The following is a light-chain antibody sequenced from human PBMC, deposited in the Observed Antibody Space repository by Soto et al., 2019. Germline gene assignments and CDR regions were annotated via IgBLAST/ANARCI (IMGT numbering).Light chain of an antibody. J-gene: IGKJ4*01. CDR2: DAS. Sequence: EIVLTQSPATLSLSPGERATLSCRASKSVSSYLAWYQQTPGQAPRLLIYDASNRATGIPVRFSGRGSGTDFTLTISSLEPEDFAVYYCQQRSNLPPLTFGGGPKVEIK. CDR3: QQRSNLPPLT. CDR1: KSVSSY. V-gene: IGKV3-11*01.